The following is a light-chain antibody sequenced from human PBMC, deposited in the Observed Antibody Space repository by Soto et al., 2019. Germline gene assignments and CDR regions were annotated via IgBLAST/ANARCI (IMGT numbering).Light chain of an antibody. Sequence: DIQMTQSPSSLSASVGDRVTITCRASETISRSLNWFQQKPGKAPKLLIYAASILQNEVPSRFSGSGSGTDFTLSITSLQFEDFATYYCQQTHSVPLTFGRGTLLEIK. V-gene: IGKV1-39*01. J-gene: IGKJ5*01. CDR2: AAS. CDR1: ETISRS. CDR3: QQTHSVPLT.